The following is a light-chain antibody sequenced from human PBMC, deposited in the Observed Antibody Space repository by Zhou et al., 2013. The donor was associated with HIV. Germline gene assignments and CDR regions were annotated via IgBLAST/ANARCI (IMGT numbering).Light chain of an antibody. CDR2: AAS. Sequence: DIQMTQSPSSVSASVGDRVTITCRASQGISSWLAWYQQIPGKAPKLLIYAASSLQSGVPSRFSGSGSGTDFTLTISSLQSEDFATYYCLQDYNYPRTFGQGTKLEIK. J-gene: IGKJ2*02. V-gene: IGKV1-12*01. CDR3: LQDYNYPRT. CDR1: QGISSW.